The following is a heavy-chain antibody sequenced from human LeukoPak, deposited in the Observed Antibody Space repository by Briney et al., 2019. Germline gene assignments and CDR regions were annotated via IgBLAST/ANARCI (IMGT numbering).Heavy chain of an antibody. J-gene: IGHJ4*02. Sequence: GGSLRLSCAASGFTFSSYGTSWVRQAPGKGLEWVSAISGSGGSTYYADSVKGRFTISRDNSKNTLYLQMNSLRAEDTAVYYCAKDRSHYYGSGRGFDYWGQGTLVTVSS. CDR1: GFTFSSYG. CDR2: ISGSGGST. D-gene: IGHD3-10*01. CDR3: AKDRSHYYGSGRGFDY. V-gene: IGHV3-23*01.